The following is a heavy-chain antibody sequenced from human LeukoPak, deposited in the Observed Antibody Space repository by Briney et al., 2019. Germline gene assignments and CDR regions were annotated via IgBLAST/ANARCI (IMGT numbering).Heavy chain of an antibody. CDR3: ARGGAGTYYKRDGWFDP. J-gene: IGHJ5*02. V-gene: IGHV1-18*01. Sequence: ASVRVSCKASGFIFTKYGISWVRQAPGQGLEWVRWISGYNGDTNYAQKFQGRVTITADESTSTAYMGLSSLRSEDTAVYYCARGGAGTYYKRDGWFDPWGQGTVVTVSS. CDR2: ISGYNGDT. CDR1: GFIFTKYG. D-gene: IGHD3-10*01.